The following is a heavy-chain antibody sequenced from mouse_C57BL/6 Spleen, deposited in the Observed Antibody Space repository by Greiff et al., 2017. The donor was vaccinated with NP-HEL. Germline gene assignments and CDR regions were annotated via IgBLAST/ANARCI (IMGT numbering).Heavy chain of an antibody. J-gene: IGHJ2*01. V-gene: IGHV1-39*01. Sequence: VQLQQSGPELVKPGASVKISCKASGYSFTDYYMNWVKQSTGKSLEWIGVINPNYGTTSYNQKFKGKATLTVDKSSSTAYMQLNSLTSEDSAVYYCACGGSDYEETFDYWGKGTTLTVSS. CDR1: GYSFTDYY. CDR2: INPNYGTT. D-gene: IGHD2-4*01. CDR3: ACGGSDYEETFDY.